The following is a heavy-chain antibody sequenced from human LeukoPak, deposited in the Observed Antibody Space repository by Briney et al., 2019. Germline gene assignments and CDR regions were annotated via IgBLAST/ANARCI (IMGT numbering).Heavy chain of an antibody. Sequence: GSLRLSCAASGFTFSSYSMNWVRQAPGKGLEWVSSISSSSSYTYYADSVKGRFTISRDNAKNSLYLQMNSLRAEDTAVYYCARAPSPLAVAGTDYWGQGTLVTVSS. D-gene: IGHD6-19*01. J-gene: IGHJ4*02. V-gene: IGHV3-21*01. CDR1: GFTFSSYS. CDR3: ARAPSPLAVAGTDY. CDR2: ISSSSSYT.